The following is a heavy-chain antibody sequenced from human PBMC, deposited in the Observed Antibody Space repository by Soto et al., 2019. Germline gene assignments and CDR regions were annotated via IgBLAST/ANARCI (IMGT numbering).Heavy chain of an antibody. CDR3: ARVDRITIFRVGINPTYEPWFDL. V-gene: IGHV4-59*01. Sequence: SETQPLTCSVSGGSIRSFYWSWIRQTPGKGLEWIGYIYYSGSTNYNPSLKSRVTISVDTSKNQFSLKLSSVTAADTAVYYCARVDRITIFRVGINPTYEPWFDLWGQGTLVTGSS. CDR1: GGSIRSFY. D-gene: IGHD3-3*01. J-gene: IGHJ5*02. CDR2: IYYSGST.